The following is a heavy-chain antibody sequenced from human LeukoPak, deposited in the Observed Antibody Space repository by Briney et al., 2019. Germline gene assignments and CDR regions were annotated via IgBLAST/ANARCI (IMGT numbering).Heavy chain of an antibody. V-gene: IGHV3-74*01. J-gene: IGHJ4*02. Sequence: QPGGSLRLSCAASGFTFSSYWMHWVRQAPRKGLVWVSRIKSDGSSTTYADSVKGRFTTSRDNAKNTLYLQMNSLRAEDTAVYYCATPRYCSSTSCPSFDFWGQGTLVTVSS. CDR2: IKSDGSST. CDR3: ATPRYCSSTSCPSFDF. CDR1: GFTFSSYW. D-gene: IGHD2-2*01.